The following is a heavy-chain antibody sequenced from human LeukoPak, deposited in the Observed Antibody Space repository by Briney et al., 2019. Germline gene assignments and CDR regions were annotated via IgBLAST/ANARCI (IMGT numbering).Heavy chain of an antibody. D-gene: IGHD2-21*02. J-gene: IGHJ4*02. Sequence: GGSLRLSCAASGFTVSSKYMSWVRQTPGKGLQWVALIYSSGDAYTPDSVKGRFTISRDNAKNSLYLQMNSLRAEDTAVYYCARGVSYRMVGTATDFDFWGQGTLVTVSS. CDR3: ARGVSYRMVGTATDFDF. CDR1: GFTVSSKY. CDR2: IYSSGDA. V-gene: IGHV3-53*01.